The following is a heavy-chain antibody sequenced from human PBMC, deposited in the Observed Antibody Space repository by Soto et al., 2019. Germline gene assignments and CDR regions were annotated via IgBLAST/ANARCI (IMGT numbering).Heavy chain of an antibody. J-gene: IGHJ4*02. D-gene: IGHD2-21*01. CDR2: INPSGGST. Sequence: ASVKVSCKASGYTFTSYYMHWVRQAPGQGLEWMGIINPSGGSTSYAQKFQGRVTMTRDTSTSTVYMELSSLRSEDTAVYYCARDPFCGGDCYSSPDHLYYFDYWGQGTRVTVSS. CDR1: GYTFTSYY. V-gene: IGHV1-46*03. CDR3: ARDPFCGGDCYSSPDHLYYFDY.